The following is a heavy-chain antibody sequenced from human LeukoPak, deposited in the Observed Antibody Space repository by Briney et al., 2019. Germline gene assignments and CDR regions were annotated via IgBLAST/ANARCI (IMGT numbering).Heavy chain of an antibody. CDR1: GFTFSSYA. Sequence: PGGSLRLSCAASGFTFSSYAMSGVSQAPGKGLEWVSAISGSGGSTYYADSVKGRFTISRDNSKNTLYLQMNSLRAEDTAVYYCAKDWGDIVGAAYFDYWGQGTLVTVSS. V-gene: IGHV3-23*01. D-gene: IGHD1-26*01. J-gene: IGHJ4*02. CDR2: ISGSGGST. CDR3: AKDWGDIVGAAYFDY.